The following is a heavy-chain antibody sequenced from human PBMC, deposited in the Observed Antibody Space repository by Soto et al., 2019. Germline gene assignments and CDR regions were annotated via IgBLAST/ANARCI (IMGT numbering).Heavy chain of an antibody. CDR1: GGSISSGGYY. CDR2: FYHSGST. V-gene: IGHV4-31*01. Sequence: QVQLQESGPGLVKPSQTLSLTCTVSGGSISSGGYYWSWIRQHPGKGLEWIGYFYHSGSTYYNPSLKIPLTISVDTSKKQFYLKLSSVTAADTAVYYCARDSGYDSSGYRHYYFDYWGQGTLVTVSS. J-gene: IGHJ4*02. D-gene: IGHD3-22*01. CDR3: ARDSGYDSSGYRHYYFDY.